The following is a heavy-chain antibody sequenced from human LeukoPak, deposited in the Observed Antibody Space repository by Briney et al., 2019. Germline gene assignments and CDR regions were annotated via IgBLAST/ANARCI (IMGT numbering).Heavy chain of an antibody. J-gene: IGHJ4*02. CDR2: ISRSGSTI. CDR3: AKSTVTNYFDN. V-gene: IGHV3-48*03. CDR1: GFTFSSYE. Sequence: GGSLRLSCAASGFTFSSYEMNWVRQAPGKGPEWISYISRSGSTINYADSVKGRFTISRDDAKYSLYLQMNSLRAEDTAVYYCAKSTVTNYFDNWGQGSLVTVSS. D-gene: IGHD4-17*01.